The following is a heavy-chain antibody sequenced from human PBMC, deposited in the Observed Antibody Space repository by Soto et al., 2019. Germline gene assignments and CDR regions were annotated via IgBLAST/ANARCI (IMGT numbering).Heavy chain of an antibody. D-gene: IGHD1-1*01. CDR2: ISYDGVNK. CDR3: AKSVYNWNDGFFDY. CDR1: GFTFSTYG. Sequence: QPGGSLRLSCAASGFTFSTYGMHWVRQAPGKGLEWVAVISYDGVNKYYADSVKGRFTISRDNSKNTLYLQMNSLRAEDTAVYYCAKSVYNWNDGFFDYWGQGTLVTVSS. V-gene: IGHV3-30*18. J-gene: IGHJ4*02.